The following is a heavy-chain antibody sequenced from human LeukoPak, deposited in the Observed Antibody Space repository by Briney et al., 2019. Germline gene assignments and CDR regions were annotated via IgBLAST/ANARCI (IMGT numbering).Heavy chain of an antibody. CDR1: GFTVSSNY. CDR2: IYSAGRT. D-gene: IGHD3-3*01. CDR3: ARDRGGTTRFLEGTYDY. V-gene: IGHV3-66*01. Sequence: GGSLRLSCAASGFTVSSNYMSWVRQAPGEGLEWVSVIYSAGRTYYADSVKGRFTISRDNSKNTLYLQVNSLRAEDTAVYYCARDRGGTTRFLEGTYDYWGQGTLVTVSS. J-gene: IGHJ4*02.